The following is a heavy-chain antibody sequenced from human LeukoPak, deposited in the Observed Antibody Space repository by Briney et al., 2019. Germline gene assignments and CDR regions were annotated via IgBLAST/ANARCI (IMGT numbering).Heavy chain of an antibody. V-gene: IGHV3-30*19. D-gene: IGHD3-10*01. CDR2: IWYDGSNE. J-gene: IGHJ4*02. CDR3: ARVGYYASGPFSYFDY. CDR1: GFTFSSYA. Sequence: GGSLRLSCAASGFTFSSYAMNWVRQAPGKGLEWVAVIWYDGSNENYADSVKGRFTISRDNSKNTLYLQMNSLSVEDTAVYYCARVGYYASGPFSYFDYWGQGTLVTVSS.